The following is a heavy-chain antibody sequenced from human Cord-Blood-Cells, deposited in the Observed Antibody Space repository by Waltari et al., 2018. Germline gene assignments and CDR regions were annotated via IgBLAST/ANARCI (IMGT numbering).Heavy chain of an antibody. Sequence: EVQLLASGGGLVQPGGSLRLSCASSGCPLSSYTMGWVRQAPGRGLEWVSAISGSVGSTYYADSVKGRFTISRDNSKNTLYLQMNSLRAEDTAVYYCVKDRWDSSSSWYFDLWGRGTLVTVSS. CDR2: ISGSVGST. D-gene: IGHD6-6*01. CDR1: GCPLSSYT. J-gene: IGHJ2*01. V-gene: IGHV3-23*01. CDR3: VKDRWDSSSSWYFDL.